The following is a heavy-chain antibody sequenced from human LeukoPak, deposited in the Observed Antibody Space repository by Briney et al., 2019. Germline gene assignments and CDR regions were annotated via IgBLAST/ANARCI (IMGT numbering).Heavy chain of an antibody. D-gene: IGHD5-18*01. CDR2: ISGSGGSA. CDR1: GFTFSSYA. Sequence: GGTLRLSCAASGFTFSSYAMSWVRQAPGKGLEWVSAISGSGGSAYYADSVKGRFTISRDNSKNTLYLQMNSLRAEDTAIYYCAKDMMDTAMDYWGQGTLVTVSS. J-gene: IGHJ4*02. CDR3: AKDMMDTAMDY. V-gene: IGHV3-23*01.